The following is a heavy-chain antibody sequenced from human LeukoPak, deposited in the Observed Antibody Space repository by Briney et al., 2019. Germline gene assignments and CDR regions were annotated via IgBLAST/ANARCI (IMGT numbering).Heavy chain of an antibody. CDR3: ARHDSYIPW. CDR2: ISDSGGSS. V-gene: IGHV3-23*01. CDR1: GFRFTDYA. D-gene: IGHD5-18*01. J-gene: IGHJ4*02. Sequence: PGGSLRLSCAASGFRFTDYAMSWVRQAPGKDLQWVSGISDSGGSSYYTDSVKGRFTISRDNSKNTVFLEMNNLRVEDTAVYFCARHDSYIPWWGQGSLVTVSS.